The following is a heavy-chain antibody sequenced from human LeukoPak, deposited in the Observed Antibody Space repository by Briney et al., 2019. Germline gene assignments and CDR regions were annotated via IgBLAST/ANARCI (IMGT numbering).Heavy chain of an antibody. CDR1: GGSISSRNYF. J-gene: IGHJ2*01. CDR2: IDTSGST. Sequence: PSETLSLTCTVSGGSISSRNYFWTWIRQPAGKGLEWIGHIDTSGSTKYNPSLKTRVTISVDTSKKQFSLKLRSVTAADTAVYYCARRPTPRYFDLWGRGTLVTVSS. V-gene: IGHV4-61*09. D-gene: IGHD4-23*01. CDR3: ARRPTPRYFDL.